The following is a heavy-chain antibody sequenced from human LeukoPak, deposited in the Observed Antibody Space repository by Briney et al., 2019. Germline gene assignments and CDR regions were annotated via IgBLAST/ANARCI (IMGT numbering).Heavy chain of an antibody. Sequence: GASVRLSCKVSGYTLSELSMHWVRQAPGKGLEGMGGFYPEDGETIYAQKFQGRVTMTEDTSTYTAYMELSSLRSEDTAVYYCAGGGSSSWWTPYYYYYYMDVWGKGTTVTVSS. V-gene: IGHV1-24*01. CDR1: GYTLSELS. D-gene: IGHD6-13*01. J-gene: IGHJ6*03. CDR3: AGGGSSSWWTPYYYYYYMDV. CDR2: FYPEDGET.